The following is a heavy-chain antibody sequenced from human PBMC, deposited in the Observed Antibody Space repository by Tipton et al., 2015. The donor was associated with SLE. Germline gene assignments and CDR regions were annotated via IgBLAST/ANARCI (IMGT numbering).Heavy chain of an antibody. V-gene: IGHV1-69*01. CDR2: IIPMFGTA. CDR1: GGTFSSYA. J-gene: IGHJ4*02. Sequence: QLVQSGPEVKKPGSSVKVSCKASGGTFSSYAISWVRQAPGQGLEWMGGIIPMFGTANYAQKFQGRVTISADESSTTVYMELSSLRSDDTAVYFCARGGFSNSWRFDYWGQGTVVTVSS. CDR3: ARGGFSNSWRFDY. D-gene: IGHD6-13*01.